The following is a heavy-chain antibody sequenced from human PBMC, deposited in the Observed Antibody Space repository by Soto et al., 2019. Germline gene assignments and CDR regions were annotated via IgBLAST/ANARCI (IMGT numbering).Heavy chain of an antibody. CDR3: AKGPHTNVGWPYYFES. D-gene: IGHD6-19*01. CDR1: GFTLANYP. J-gene: IGHJ4*02. Sequence: GGSLRLSCAASGFTLANYPMNWVRQTPGKGLEWISYSSPRGDTIYYADSVEGRFTISRDNARNSLSLHMSSLRDEDSALYYCAKGPHTNVGWPYYFESWGQGVPVTVSS. V-gene: IGHV3-48*02. CDR2: SSPRGDTI.